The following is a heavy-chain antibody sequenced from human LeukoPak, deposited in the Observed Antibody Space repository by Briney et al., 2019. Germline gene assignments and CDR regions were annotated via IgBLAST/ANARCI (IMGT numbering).Heavy chain of an antibody. Sequence: PGGSLRLSCAASGFTFSSYGMHWVRQAPGKGLEWVAVISYDGSNKYYADSVKGRFTISRDNSKNTLYLQMNSLRAEDTAVYYCAKDVRRCNGACTWGQGTLVTVSS. V-gene: IGHV3-30*18. J-gene: IGHJ5*02. D-gene: IGHD2-8*01. CDR3: AKDVRRCNGACT. CDR1: GFTFSSYG. CDR2: ISYDGSNK.